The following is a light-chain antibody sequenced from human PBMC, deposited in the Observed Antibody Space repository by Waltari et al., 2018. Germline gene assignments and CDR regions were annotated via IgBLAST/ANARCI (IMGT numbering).Light chain of an antibody. J-gene: IGKJ1*01. V-gene: IGKV1-17*01. CDR2: FAS. CDR1: QGISNY. CDR3: QQHNNYPRT. Sequence: DIQMTQSPSSLSASVGDTVTLTCRASQGISNYLAWYQQKPGSAPRPLIYFASNLEVGVPLRFSGSGSGTEFTLTITSLQAEDFATYYCQQHNNYPRTFGQGTKVEVK.